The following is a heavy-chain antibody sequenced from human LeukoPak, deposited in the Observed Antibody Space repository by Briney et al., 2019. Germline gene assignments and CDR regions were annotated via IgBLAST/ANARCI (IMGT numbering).Heavy chain of an antibody. V-gene: IGHV3-66*03. Sequence: GGTLSLTCAASGFTSNYMSWVRQAPGKGLDWVSVIYSSDSTYYADSVKGRCTISRDISKNTLYLQMNSLRPEDTAVYHCARDLWDATGYWGQGTLVTVSS. CDR1: GFTSNY. J-gene: IGHJ4*02. CDR2: IYSSDST. CDR3: ARDLWDATGY. D-gene: IGHD1-14*01.